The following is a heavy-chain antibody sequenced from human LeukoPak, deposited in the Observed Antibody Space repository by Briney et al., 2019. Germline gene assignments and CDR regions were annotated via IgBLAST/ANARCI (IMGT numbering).Heavy chain of an antibody. Sequence: SETLSLNCTVSGGSISSYYGSWIRQPPGKGLEWIGYIYYSGSTNYNPSLKSRVTISVDTSKNQFSLKLSSVTAADTAVYYCARDDSGSYPYWGQGTLVTVSS. V-gene: IGHV4-59*01. CDR1: GGSISSYY. J-gene: IGHJ4*02. CDR2: IYYSGST. D-gene: IGHD1-26*01. CDR3: ARDDSGSYPY.